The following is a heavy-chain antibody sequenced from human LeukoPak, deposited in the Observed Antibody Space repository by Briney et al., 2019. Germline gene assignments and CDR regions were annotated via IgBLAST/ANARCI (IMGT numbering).Heavy chain of an antibody. D-gene: IGHD6-19*01. Sequence: GGSLRLSCAASGFTFSTYAMSWVRQAPGKGLEWVSTVSDSGANTYYADSVRGRFTISRDNSKNTLYLQKNSLRADDTAIYYCAKSMTLQWRGFFDLWGRGTHVTVSS. CDR2: VSDSGANT. J-gene: IGHJ2*01. CDR3: AKSMTLQWRGFFDL. V-gene: IGHV3-23*01. CDR1: GFTFSTYA.